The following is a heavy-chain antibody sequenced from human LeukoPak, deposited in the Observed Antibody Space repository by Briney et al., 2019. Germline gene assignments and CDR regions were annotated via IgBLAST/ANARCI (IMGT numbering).Heavy chain of an antibody. V-gene: IGHV4-39*07. CDR3: ARDTNYYDSSGYYAAIDY. CDR2: INHSGST. CDR1: GGSISSSSYY. J-gene: IGHJ4*02. D-gene: IGHD3-22*01. Sequence: SETLSLTCTVSGGSISSSSYYWSWIRQPPGKGLEWIGEINHSGSTNYNPSLKSRVTISVDTSKNQFSLKLSSVTAADTAVYYCARDTNYYDSSGYYAAIDYWGQGTLVTVSS.